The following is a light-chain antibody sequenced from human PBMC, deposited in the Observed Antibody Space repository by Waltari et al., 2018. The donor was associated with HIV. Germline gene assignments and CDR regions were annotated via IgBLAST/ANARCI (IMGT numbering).Light chain of an antibody. J-gene: IGLJ2*01. CDR3: GTWDSSLSAGV. CDR1: SSNVGNHF. V-gene: IGLV1-51*01. Sequence: QSVLTQPPPVSAAPGQTVTISCSATSSNVGNHFVSWYQHLPRAAPKLLIYDNRKRPSGIPDRFSGSKSGTSATLDITGLQTGDEADYYCGTWDSSLSAGVFGGGTKLTVL. CDR2: DNR.